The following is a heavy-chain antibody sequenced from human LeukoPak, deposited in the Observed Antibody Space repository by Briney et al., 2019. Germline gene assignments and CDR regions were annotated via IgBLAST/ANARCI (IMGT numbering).Heavy chain of an antibody. CDR3: ARGYDYYDSSGPYGGHFDY. V-gene: IGHV1-69*05. J-gene: IGHJ4*02. D-gene: IGHD3-22*01. Sequence: SVKVSCKASGGTFSSCAISWVRQAPGQGLEWMGGIIPIFGTANYAQKFQGRVTITTDESTSTAYMELSSLRSEDTAVYYCARGYDYYDSSGPYGGHFDYWGQGTLVTVSS. CDR1: GGTFSSCA. CDR2: IIPIFGTA.